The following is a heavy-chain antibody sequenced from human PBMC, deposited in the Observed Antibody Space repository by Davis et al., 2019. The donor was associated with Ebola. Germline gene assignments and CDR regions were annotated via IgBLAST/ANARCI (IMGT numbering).Heavy chain of an antibody. Sequence: ASVKVSCKASGGTFTSYYMHWVRQAPGQGLEWMGIINPSGGSTSYAQKFQGRVTMTRDTSTSTVYMELNSLKTEDTAVYYCTMTTVMVDYWGQGTLVTVSS. D-gene: IGHD4-17*01. V-gene: IGHV1-46*01. CDR3: TMTTVMVDY. CDR1: GGTFTSYY. J-gene: IGHJ4*02. CDR2: INPSGGST.